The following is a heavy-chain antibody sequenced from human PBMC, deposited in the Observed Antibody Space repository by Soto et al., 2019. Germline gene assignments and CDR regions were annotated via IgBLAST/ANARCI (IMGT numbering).Heavy chain of an antibody. CDR1: GFTFSSYS. Sequence: SLRLSCAASGFTFSSYSMNWVRQAPGKGLEWVSYISSSSSTIYYADSVKGRFTISRDNAKNSLYLQMNSLRAEDTAVYYCARDQLYYNDISGRPLNAFDVWVQGTMVTVSS. V-gene: IGHV3-48*01. D-gene: IGHD3-22*01. J-gene: IGHJ3*01. CDR2: ISSSSSTI. CDR3: ARDQLYYNDISGRPLNAFDV.